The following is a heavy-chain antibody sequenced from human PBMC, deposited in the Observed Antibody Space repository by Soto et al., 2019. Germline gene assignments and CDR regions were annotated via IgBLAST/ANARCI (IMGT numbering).Heavy chain of an antibody. D-gene: IGHD1-1*01. CDR2: ISYDGNKK. Sequence: PGGSLRLSCAASGFTFSSYPIHWVRQAPGKGLEWVAVISYDGNKKYYADSVKGRFTISRDNSKKTLHLQLNSLTTEDTAVFYCARDRQTGHEPSCFFDFWGQGTQVTVSS. CDR1: GFTFSSYP. CDR3: ARDRQTGHEPSCFFDF. V-gene: IGHV3-30-3*01. J-gene: IGHJ4*02.